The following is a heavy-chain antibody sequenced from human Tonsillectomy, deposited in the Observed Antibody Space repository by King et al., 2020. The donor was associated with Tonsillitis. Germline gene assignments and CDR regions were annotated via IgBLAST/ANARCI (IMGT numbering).Heavy chain of an antibody. V-gene: IGHV3-30*02. Sequence: QLVQSGGGVVQPGGSLRLSCTASGFTFISYGMHWVRQAPGKGLEWVAFIPYDGRNKYYADSVKGRFTISRDNSKNTLYVQINSLRAEDTAVYYCAKDSSYYGSGLDYWGQGTLVTVSS. CDR2: IPYDGRNK. D-gene: IGHD3-10*01. CDR1: GFTFISYG. CDR3: AKDSSYYGSGLDY. J-gene: IGHJ4*02.